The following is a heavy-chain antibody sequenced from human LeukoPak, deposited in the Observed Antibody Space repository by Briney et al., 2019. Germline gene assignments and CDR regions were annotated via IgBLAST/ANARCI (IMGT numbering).Heavy chain of an antibody. CDR3: ARVIGGAPVYDY. V-gene: IGHV1-3*01. CDR2: INAGNGNT. CDR1: GYTFTSYA. D-gene: IGHD1-26*01. Sequence: ASVKVSCKASGYTFTSYAMHWVRQAPGQRLEWMGWINAGNGNTKYSQKFQGRVTITRDTSASTAYMELSSLRSEDTAVYYCARVIGGAPVYDYWGQGTLVTVSS. J-gene: IGHJ4*02.